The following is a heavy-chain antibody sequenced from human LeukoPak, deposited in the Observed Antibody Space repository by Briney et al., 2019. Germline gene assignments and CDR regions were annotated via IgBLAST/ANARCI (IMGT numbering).Heavy chain of an antibody. CDR1: GGTFSSYA. D-gene: IGHD1-14*01. Sequence: RASVKVSCKASGGTFSSYAISWVRQTPGQGLEWVGGIIPIFGTTNYAQKFQDRVTITADKSTSTAYMELSSLRSEDTAVYYCARVTFNWFDPWGQGTLVTVSS. CDR3: ARVTFNWFDP. CDR2: IIPIFGTT. J-gene: IGHJ5*02. V-gene: IGHV1-69*06.